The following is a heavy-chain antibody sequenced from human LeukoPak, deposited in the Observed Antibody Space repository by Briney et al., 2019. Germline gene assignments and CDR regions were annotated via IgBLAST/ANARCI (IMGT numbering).Heavy chain of an antibody. CDR3: ASGEESEPGYYYDSGGYRPLDY. J-gene: IGHJ4*02. D-gene: IGHD3-22*01. CDR1: GYTFTSYY. Sequence: ASVKVSCKASGYTFTSYYMHWVRQAPGQGLEWMGIINPSGGSTSYAQKFQGRVTMTRDTSTSTVYMELSSLRSEDTAVYYCASGEESEPGYYYDSGGYRPLDYWGQGTLVTVSS. V-gene: IGHV1-46*01. CDR2: INPSGGST.